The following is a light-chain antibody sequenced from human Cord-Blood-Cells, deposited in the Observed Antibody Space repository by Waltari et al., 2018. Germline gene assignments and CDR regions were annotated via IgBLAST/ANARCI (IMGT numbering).Light chain of an antibody. V-gene: IGKV1-9*01. CDR2: AAS. Sequence: LTQSPGTLSLSPGERVTITCRASQGISSYLAWYQQKPGKAPKLLIYAASTLQSGVPSRFSGSGSGTEFTLTISSLQPEDFATYYCQQLNSYPTFGGGTKVEIK. J-gene: IGKJ4*01. CDR1: QGISSY. CDR3: QQLNSYPT.